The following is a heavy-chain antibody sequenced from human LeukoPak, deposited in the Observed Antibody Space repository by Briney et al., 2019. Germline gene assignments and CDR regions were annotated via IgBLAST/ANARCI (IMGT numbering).Heavy chain of an antibody. CDR2: ISNDGSKK. CDR3: AKGHGWEASYYYYYLDV. CDR1: GSTFSSYC. Sequence: GGSRRLAWSAAGSTFSSYCMSWVRQAPGEGVDGVAIISNDGSKKYYADSVKGRFTISRDNSQSTLYLKMNSLRAEDTAVYYCAKGHGWEASYYYYYLDVWGKGTTVPISS. D-gene: IGHD1-26*01. V-gene: IGHV3-30*18. J-gene: IGHJ6*03.